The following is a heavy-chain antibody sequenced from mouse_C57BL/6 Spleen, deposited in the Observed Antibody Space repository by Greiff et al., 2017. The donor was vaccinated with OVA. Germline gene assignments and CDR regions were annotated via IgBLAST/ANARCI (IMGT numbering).Heavy chain of an antibody. CDR1: GFTFTDYY. J-gene: IGHJ2*01. CDR3: ARSSDGYYDY. Sequence: EVKLMESGGGLVQPGGSLSLSCAASGFTFTDYYMSWVRQPPGKALEWLGFIRNKANGYTTEYSASVKGRFTISRDNSQSILYLQMNALRAEDSATYYCARSSDGYYDYWGQGTTLTVSS. CDR2: IRNKANGYTT. V-gene: IGHV7-3*01. D-gene: IGHD2-3*01.